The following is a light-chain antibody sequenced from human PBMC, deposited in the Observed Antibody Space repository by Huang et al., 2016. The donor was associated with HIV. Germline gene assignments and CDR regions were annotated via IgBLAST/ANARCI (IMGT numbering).Light chain of an antibody. V-gene: IGKV3-11*01. Sequence: EIVLTQSPATLSLSPGERATLSCRASQSVNTFLAWYQQKPGQAPRLLIYDAANRATGFPARFSGSGSGTDFTLTISSLEPEDFAVYYCQQRSNRPLTFGGGTKVEIK. CDR3: QQRSNRPLT. CDR1: QSVNTF. J-gene: IGKJ4*01. CDR2: DAA.